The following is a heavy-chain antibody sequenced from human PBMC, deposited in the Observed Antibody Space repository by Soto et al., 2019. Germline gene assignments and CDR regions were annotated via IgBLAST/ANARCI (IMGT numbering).Heavy chain of an antibody. CDR3: ARTSGSYPDYFDY. CDR2: IYYSGST. CDR1: GGSISSGGYY. Sequence: QVQLQESGPGLVKPSQTLSLTCTVSGGSISSGGYYWSWIRQHPGKGLEWIGYIYYSGSTYYNPPPKSRVTISVDTSTNQYYLKLSSVTAADTAEYYCARTSGSYPDYFDYWGQGTLVTVS. D-gene: IGHD3-16*02. J-gene: IGHJ4*02. V-gene: IGHV4-31*03.